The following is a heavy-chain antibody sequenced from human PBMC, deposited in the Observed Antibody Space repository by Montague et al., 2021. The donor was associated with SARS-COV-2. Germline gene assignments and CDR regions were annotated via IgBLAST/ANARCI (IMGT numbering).Heavy chain of an antibody. CDR3: VRGIEAAGSYDY. J-gene: IGHJ4*02. CDR1: GDSVSSNSAT. Sequence: CAISGDSVSSNSATWNWIRQSPSRGLEWLGRTYYGSMWKSDYARXXKSRIVINPDTSKNQFSLQLSSVTPEDTALYYCVRGIEAAGSYDYWGQGTLVTVSS. CDR2: TYYGSMWKS. V-gene: IGHV6-1*01. D-gene: IGHD6-13*01.